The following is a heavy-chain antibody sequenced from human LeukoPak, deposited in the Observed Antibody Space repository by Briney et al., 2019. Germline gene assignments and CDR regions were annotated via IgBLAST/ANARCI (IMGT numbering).Heavy chain of an antibody. CDR1: GFTFSSYG. V-gene: IGHV3-30*18. CDR3: AKARLPTNNWYSDSFDS. J-gene: IGHJ3*01. CDR2: ISFDGNDN. Sequence: GGSLRLSCAASGFTFSSYGMHWVRQAPGKGLEWVAVISFDGNDNYYADSVKGRFTFSRDNSESDLFLQMNSLRTEDTALYYCAKARLPTNNWYSDSFDSWGQGTLVTVS. D-gene: IGHD1-7*01.